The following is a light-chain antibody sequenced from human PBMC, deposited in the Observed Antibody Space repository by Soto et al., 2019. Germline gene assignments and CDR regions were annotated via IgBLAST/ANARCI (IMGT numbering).Light chain of an antibody. CDR2: EGG. CDR3: CSYAGSNTYV. J-gene: IGLJ1*01. V-gene: IGLV2-23*01. CDR1: SSDVGSYNL. Sequence: QSALTQPASVSGSPGQSITISCTGTSSDVGSYNLVSWYQQHPDKAPKLIISEGGKRPSGVSNRFSGSKSGNTASLTISGLQADDEADYYCCSYAGSNTYVFGAGTKLTVL.